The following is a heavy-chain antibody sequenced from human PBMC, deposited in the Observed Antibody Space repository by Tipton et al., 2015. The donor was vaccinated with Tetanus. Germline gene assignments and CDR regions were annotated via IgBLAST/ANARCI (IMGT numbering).Heavy chain of an antibody. CDR2: IYSGGDS. V-gene: IGHV3-66*01. CDR3: ARDSDDSSGYYYYYYGMDV. J-gene: IGHJ6*02. Sequence: GSLRLSCAASGFTFSSYGMHWVRQAPGKGLEWVSIIYSGGDSYYADSVKDRFTISRDNSKNTVYLQMNSLRVDDTAVYYCARDSDDSSGYYYYYYGMDVWGQGTTVTVSS. D-gene: IGHD3-22*01. CDR1: GFTFSSYG.